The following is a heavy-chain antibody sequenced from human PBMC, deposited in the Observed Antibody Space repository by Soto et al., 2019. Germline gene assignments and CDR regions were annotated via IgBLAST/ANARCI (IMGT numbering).Heavy chain of an antibody. CDR3: AREVPAAGHYFDY. CDR1: GGTFSSYA. Sequence: QVQLVQSGAEVKKPGSSVKVSCKASGGTFSSYAISWVRQAPGQGLEWMGGIIPIFGTANYAQKSQGRVTITADESTSTAYMELSSLRSEDTGVYYCAREVPAAGHYFDYWGQGTLVTVSS. V-gene: IGHV1-69*12. CDR2: IIPIFGTA. D-gene: IGHD6-13*01. J-gene: IGHJ4*02.